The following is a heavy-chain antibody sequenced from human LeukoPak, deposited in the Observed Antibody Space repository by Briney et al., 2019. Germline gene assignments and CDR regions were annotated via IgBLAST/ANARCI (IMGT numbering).Heavy chain of an antibody. V-gene: IGHV3-23*01. CDR2: IGVGGDT. Sequence: GGSLRLSCAASRFTFSSYGMSWVRQAPGKGLEWASHIGVGGDTDFADSVKGRFTIPRDNSKKTLYLQMNSLTADDTALYYCAKDLHDSWAVDYWGPGILVTVSS. D-gene: IGHD3-3*01. CDR3: AKDLHDSWAVDY. CDR1: RFTFSSYG. J-gene: IGHJ4*02.